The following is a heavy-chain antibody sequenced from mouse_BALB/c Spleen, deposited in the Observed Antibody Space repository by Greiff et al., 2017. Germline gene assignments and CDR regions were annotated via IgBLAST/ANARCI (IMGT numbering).Heavy chain of an antibody. CDR2: ISYSGST. D-gene: IGHD2-4*01. J-gene: IGHJ4*01. V-gene: IGHV3-2*02. CDR3: ASYYDYDVKAMDY. Sequence: EVQRVESGPGLVKPSQSLSLTCTVTGYSITSDYAWNWIRQFPGNKLEWMGYISYSGSTSYNPSLKSRISITRDTSKNQFFLQLNSVTTEDTATYDCASYYDYDVKAMDYWGQGTSVTVSS. CDR1: GYSITSDYA.